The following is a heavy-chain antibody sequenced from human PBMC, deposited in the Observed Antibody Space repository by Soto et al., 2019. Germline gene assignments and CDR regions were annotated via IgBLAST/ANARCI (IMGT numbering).Heavy chain of an antibody. J-gene: IGHJ5*01. CDR1: GFTFSSYA. V-gene: IGHV3-23*01. D-gene: IGHD3-16*01. CDR2: VNANGGGP. Sequence: PGGSLRLSCAASGFTFSSYAMSWVRQASGNGLEWVSAVNANGGGPLYSQSVRGRFTISRDNSKKTLYLQMNSLRVEDTAIYFCAKDLTWGPGGWFDSWGQGILVTVSS. CDR3: AKDLTWGPGGWFDS.